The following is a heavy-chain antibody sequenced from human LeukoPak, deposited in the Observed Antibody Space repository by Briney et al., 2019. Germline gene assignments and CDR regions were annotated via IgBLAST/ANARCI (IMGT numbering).Heavy chain of an antibody. CDR3: ARRPSYDILTGYPFDP. CDR2: IYPGDSDT. D-gene: IGHD3-9*01. CDR1: GYSFTSYW. V-gene: IGHV5-51*01. J-gene: IGHJ5*02. Sequence: PGESLKISCKGSGYSFTSYWIGWVRQMPGKGLEWMGIIYPGDSDTRYSPSFQGQVTISADKSISTAYLQWSSLKASDTAMYYCARRPSYDILTGYPFDPWGQGTLVTVPP.